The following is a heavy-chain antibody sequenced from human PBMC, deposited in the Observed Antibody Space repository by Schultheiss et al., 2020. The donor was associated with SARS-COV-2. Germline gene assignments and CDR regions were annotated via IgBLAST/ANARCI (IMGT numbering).Heavy chain of an antibody. CDR3: ARDHQYQLLLSYYYYGMDV. V-gene: IGHV3-21*01. J-gene: IGHJ6*02. CDR2: ISSSSSYI. D-gene: IGHD2-2*01. Sequence: GGSLRLSCAASGFTFSSYSMNWVRQAPGKGLEWVSSISSSSSYIYYADSVKGRFTISRDNSKNSLYLQMNSLRDEDTAVYYCARDHQYQLLLSYYYYGMDVWGQGTTVTVSS. CDR1: GFTFSSYS.